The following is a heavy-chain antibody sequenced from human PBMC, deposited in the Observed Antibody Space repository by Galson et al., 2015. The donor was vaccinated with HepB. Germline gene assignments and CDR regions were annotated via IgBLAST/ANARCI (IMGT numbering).Heavy chain of an antibody. CDR2: IKQDGSER. Sequence: SLRLSCAASGFTFSSYWMNWVRQAPGKGLEWVANIKQDGSERYYVDSVKGRFTISRDNVKKSVYLQMNSLRIEDTAVYYCGGGSGWAFDHWGQGMLVTVPS. CDR1: GFTFSSYW. V-gene: IGHV3-7*03. CDR3: GGGSGWAFDH. J-gene: IGHJ4*02. D-gene: IGHD6-19*01.